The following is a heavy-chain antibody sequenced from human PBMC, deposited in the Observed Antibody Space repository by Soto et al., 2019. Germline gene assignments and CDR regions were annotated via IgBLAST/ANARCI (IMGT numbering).Heavy chain of an antibody. CDR3: PTMEPAETEGGGDAFDI. CDR2: ISAYNGNT. J-gene: IGHJ3*02. CDR1: GYTFTSYG. V-gene: IGHV1-18*04. D-gene: IGHD1-1*01. Sequence: QVQLVQSGAEVKKPGASVKVSCKASGYTFTSYGISWVRQAPGQGLEWMGWISAYNGNTNYAQKLQGRVTMTTDTTRNKGYRGLGSLRSDDPAVYYWPTMEPAETEGGGDAFDIWGQGTMVTVSS.